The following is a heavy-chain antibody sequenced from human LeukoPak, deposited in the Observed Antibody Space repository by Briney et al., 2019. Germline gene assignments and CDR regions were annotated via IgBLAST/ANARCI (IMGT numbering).Heavy chain of an antibody. D-gene: IGHD3-10*01. V-gene: IGHV4-4*07. CDR3: ARDPPPPRGGADAFDI. J-gene: IGHJ3*02. CDR1: GGSISSYY. Sequence: SETLSLTCTVSGGSISSYYWSWIRQPAGKGLEWIGRIYTSGSTNYNPSLKSRVTMSVDTSKNQFSLKLSSVTAADTAVYYCARDPPPPRGGADAFDIWGQGTMVTVSS. CDR2: IYTSGST.